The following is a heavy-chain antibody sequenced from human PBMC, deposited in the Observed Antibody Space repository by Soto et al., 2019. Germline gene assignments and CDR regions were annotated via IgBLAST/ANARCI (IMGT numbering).Heavy chain of an antibody. D-gene: IGHD2-15*01. CDR2: MIPISGTA. Sequence: QVQLVQSGAEVKKPGSSVKVSCKASGGTFSSYAISWVRQAPGQGLEWMGGMIPISGTANYAQKFQGRVTITADESTSTAYMELSSLRCEDTAVYYCARTSDLAARAYYYYYGMDVWGQGTTVTVSS. V-gene: IGHV1-69*01. CDR1: GGTFSSYA. CDR3: ARTSDLAARAYYYYYGMDV. J-gene: IGHJ6*02.